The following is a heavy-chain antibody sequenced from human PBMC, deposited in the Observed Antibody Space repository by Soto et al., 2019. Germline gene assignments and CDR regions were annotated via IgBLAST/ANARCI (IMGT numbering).Heavy chain of an antibody. V-gene: IGHV1-46*01. D-gene: IGHD3-22*01. CDR2: INPSGGST. CDR1: GYTFTSYY. CDR3: ARAPRNYYDSSGYYLFDY. Sequence: ASVKVSCKASGYTFTSYYMHWVRQAPGQGLEWMGIINPSGGSTSYAQKFQGRLTMTRDTSTSTVYMELSSLRSEDTAVYYCARAPRNYYDSSGYYLFDYWGQGTLVTVSS. J-gene: IGHJ4*02.